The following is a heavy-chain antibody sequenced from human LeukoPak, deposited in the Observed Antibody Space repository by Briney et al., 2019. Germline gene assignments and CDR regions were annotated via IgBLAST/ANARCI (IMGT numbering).Heavy chain of an antibody. CDR3: ARYQYSSGWYGVDY. J-gene: IGHJ4*02. CDR2: INPNSGGT. V-gene: IGHV1-2*02. CDR1: GYTFTDYY. Sequence: ASVKVSCKASGYTFTDYYMHWVRQAPGQGLEWMGWINPNSGGTNYAQKFQGRVTMTRDTSISTAYMELSRLRSDDTAVYYCARYQYSSGWYGVDYWGQGTLVTVSS. D-gene: IGHD6-19*01.